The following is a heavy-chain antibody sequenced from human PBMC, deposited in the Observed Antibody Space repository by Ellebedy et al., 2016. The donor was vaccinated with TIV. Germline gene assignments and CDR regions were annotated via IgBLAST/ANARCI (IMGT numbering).Heavy chain of an antibody. J-gene: IGHJ5*01. CDR2: ISYDGTDE. CDR1: GFTFSNFG. V-gene: IGHV3-30*18. Sequence: GGSLRLXXAASGFTFSNFGFHWVRQAPGKGLGWVAAISYDGTDEDYVDSVKGRFTISRDNSRNTMYLQMNSLRTEDTAVYYCAKGSPGYRGLLDSWGHGTLVTVSS. CDR3: AKGSPGYRGLLDS. D-gene: IGHD5-12*01.